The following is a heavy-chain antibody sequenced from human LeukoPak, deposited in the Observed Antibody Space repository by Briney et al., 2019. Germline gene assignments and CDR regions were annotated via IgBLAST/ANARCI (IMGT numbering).Heavy chain of an antibody. V-gene: IGHV3-66*01. Sequence: QTGGSLRLSCAASGFTVSSNYMTGVRQAPGKELEWLSVIYSGGDTHYADSVKGRFTISRDNSKNTLYLQMNSLRAEDTAVYYCARRSGEGYFDCWGQGTLVTVSS. CDR3: ARRSGEGYFDC. CDR2: IYSGGDT. D-gene: IGHD1-26*01. J-gene: IGHJ4*02. CDR1: GFTVSSNY.